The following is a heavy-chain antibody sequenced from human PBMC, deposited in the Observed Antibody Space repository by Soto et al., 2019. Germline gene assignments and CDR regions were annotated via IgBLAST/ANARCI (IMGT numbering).Heavy chain of an antibody. J-gene: IGHJ4*02. CDR2: IRNRANRYTT. V-gene: IGHV3-72*01. CDR3: VTVYRSSWSGSFFDN. CDR1: GFIFSDHY. D-gene: IGHD6-19*01. Sequence: GGSLRLSGAGSGFIFSDHYMDWVRQAPGKGLEWVGRIRNRANRYTTEYGAFVKGRFSISRDDLKNSVDLQMDSLKIEDTAMYYCVTVYRSSWSGSFFDNWGQGTLVTVSS.